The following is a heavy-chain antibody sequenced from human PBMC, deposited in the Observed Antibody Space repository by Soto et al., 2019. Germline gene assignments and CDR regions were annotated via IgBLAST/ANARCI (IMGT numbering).Heavy chain of an antibody. Sequence: GGSLILSCASSVFTFSSYSISWFLQAPGNGLEWVSAISVSFFITYYSYSVKVRFTTSRDNSKNTLYLQMNSLGAEDTAVYYCEKGGYIKSLDHWGQRTLVTVSS. CDR1: VFTFSSYS. CDR3: EKGGYIKSLDH. V-gene: IGHV3-23*01. J-gene: IGHJ5*02. CDR2: ISVSFFIT. D-gene: IGHD5-18*01.